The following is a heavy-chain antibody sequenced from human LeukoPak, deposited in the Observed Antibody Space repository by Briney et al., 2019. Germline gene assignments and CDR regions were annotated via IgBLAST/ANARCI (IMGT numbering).Heavy chain of an antibody. V-gene: IGHV5-51*01. CDR3: ARRPYYGSGSYYYFDY. CDR1: GYSFTSYW. CDR2: IYPGDSDT. J-gene: IGHJ4*02. D-gene: IGHD3-10*01. Sequence: GESLKISCRGSGYSFTSYWIGWVRQMPGKGLEWMGIIYPGDSDTRYSPSFQGQVTISADKSISTAYLQWSSLKASDTAMYYCARRPYYGSGSYYYFDYWGQGTLVTVSS.